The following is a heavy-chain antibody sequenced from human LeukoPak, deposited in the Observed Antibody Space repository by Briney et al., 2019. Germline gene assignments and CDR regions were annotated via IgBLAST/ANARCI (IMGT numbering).Heavy chain of an antibody. CDR2: INIGGTNT. Sequence: PGGSLRLSCAASGFTFNDYYMSWIRQAPGKGLEWLSYINIGGTNTHYADSVKGRFTISRNNAKKSLYLEMNNLRAEDTAVYYCATDGAGFDTWGQGVLVTVSS. J-gene: IGHJ5*02. CDR3: ATDGAGFDT. V-gene: IGHV3-11*01. CDR1: GFTFNDYY.